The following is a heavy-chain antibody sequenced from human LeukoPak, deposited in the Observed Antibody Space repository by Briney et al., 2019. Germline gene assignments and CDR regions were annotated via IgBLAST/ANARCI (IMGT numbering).Heavy chain of an antibody. CDR2: ISSDGSNK. Sequence: GGSLGLSCAAPELTFGNYAMNWVRRAPGKGLEGVAVISSDGSNKFYADSVKGRFTVSRDNSKNTLFLQVNSLRVEDTAVYYCARDNDTDYTSSPGWFDSWGQGTLVTVSS. CDR1: ELTFGNYA. CDR3: ARDNDTDYTSSPGWFDS. V-gene: IGHV3-30-3*01. D-gene: IGHD2-2*02. J-gene: IGHJ5*01.